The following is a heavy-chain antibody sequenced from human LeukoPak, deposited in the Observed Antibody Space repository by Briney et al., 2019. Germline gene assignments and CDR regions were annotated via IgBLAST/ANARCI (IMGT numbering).Heavy chain of an antibody. V-gene: IGHV4-59*08. CDR1: VGSISSSY. J-gene: IGHJ5*02. Sequence: SESPSLTCTLSVGSISSSYCSWIPQPPGKRLEWVGYIYNSGSTKYNPSLKSRATMSVDTSKNQFSLKLSSVTAADTAVYYCARHLGDWFDPWGQGTLVTVSS. CDR3: ARHLGDWFDP. CDR2: IYNSGST.